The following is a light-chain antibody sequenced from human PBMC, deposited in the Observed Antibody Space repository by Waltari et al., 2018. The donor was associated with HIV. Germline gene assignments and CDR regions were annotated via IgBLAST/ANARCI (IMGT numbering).Light chain of an antibody. CDR3: QAWDSSTEV. CDR1: ELGDTY. CDR2: QDD. V-gene: IGLV3-1*01. Sequence: SDELTEPSSLSVSPCHTAGITCSGDELGDTYVCWYQQKPGQSPVVVIYQDDKRPSGIPERFSGSNSGNTATLTISGTQAMDEADYYCQAWDSSTEVFGGGTKLTV. J-gene: IGLJ2*01.